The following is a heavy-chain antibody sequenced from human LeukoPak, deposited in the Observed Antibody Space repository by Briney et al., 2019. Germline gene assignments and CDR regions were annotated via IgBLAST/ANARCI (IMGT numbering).Heavy chain of an antibody. CDR2: ISGDGGST. CDR3: TRDKRASNELGAFDH. CDR1: GFTFRAYG. J-gene: IGHJ4*02. Sequence: GXSXRLSCXASGFTFRAYGMYWVRHAAGKGLEWVSLISGDGGSTDYADSVKGRFTISRDKSKNCLHLQMTSLRTEDTAFYYCTRDKRASNELGAFDHWGQGTLVTVSS. V-gene: IGHV3-43*02. D-gene: IGHD3-16*01.